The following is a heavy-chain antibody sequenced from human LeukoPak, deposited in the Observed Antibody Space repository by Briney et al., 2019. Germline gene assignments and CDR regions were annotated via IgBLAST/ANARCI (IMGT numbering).Heavy chain of an antibody. CDR1: GYSFTSYG. CDR2: ISAYNGNT. Sequence: GESLKISCKGSGYSFTSYGISWVRQAPGQGLEWMGWISAYNGNTNYAQKLQGRVTMTTDTSTSTAYMELRSLRSDDTAVYYCACSDDYGGNYDYWGQGTLVTVSS. V-gene: IGHV1-18*01. D-gene: IGHD4-23*01. J-gene: IGHJ4*02. CDR3: ACSDDYGGNYDY.